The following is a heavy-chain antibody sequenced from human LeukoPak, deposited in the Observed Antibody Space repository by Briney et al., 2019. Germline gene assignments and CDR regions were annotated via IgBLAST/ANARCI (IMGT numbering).Heavy chain of an antibody. CDR3: ARVNDRELGYYYYGMDV. D-gene: IGHD1-1*01. Sequence: SQTLSLTCTVSGGSISSGGYYWSWIRQPPGKGLEWIGYIYYSGSTNYNPSLKSRVTISVDTSKNQFSLKLSSVTAADTAVYYCARVNDRELGYYYYGMDVWGQGTTVTVSS. V-gene: IGHV4-61*08. J-gene: IGHJ6*02. CDR1: GGSISSGGYY. CDR2: IYYSGST.